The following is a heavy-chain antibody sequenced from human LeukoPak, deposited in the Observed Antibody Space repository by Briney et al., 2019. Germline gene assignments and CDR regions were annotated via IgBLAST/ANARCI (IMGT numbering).Heavy chain of an antibody. CDR2: ISWNGASL. J-gene: IGHJ4*02. D-gene: IGHD1-26*01. CDR3: SKGSGRFWTYFDH. Sequence: PGRALRLSCAASGFTFDDFAMHWVRQAPGKGLEWVAGISWNGASLDYASSVRGRFIISSDNAENSLYLQMNSLRAEDTALYYCSKGSGRFWTYFDHWGQGALVTVSS. CDR1: GFTFDDFA. V-gene: IGHV3-9*01.